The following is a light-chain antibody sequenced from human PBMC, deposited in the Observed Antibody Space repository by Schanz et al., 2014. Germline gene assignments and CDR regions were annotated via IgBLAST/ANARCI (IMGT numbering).Light chain of an antibody. J-gene: IGKJ4*01. CDR2: DAS. CDR3: QQYDNWPRT. Sequence: EIVMTQSPATLSVSPGERATLSCRASQSVSSNLAWYQQKPGQAPRLLIYDASTRATGIPARFSGSGSGTGFTLTISSLQSEDFAVYYCQQYDNWPRTFGGGTKVEIK. CDR1: QSVSSN. V-gene: IGKV3-15*01.